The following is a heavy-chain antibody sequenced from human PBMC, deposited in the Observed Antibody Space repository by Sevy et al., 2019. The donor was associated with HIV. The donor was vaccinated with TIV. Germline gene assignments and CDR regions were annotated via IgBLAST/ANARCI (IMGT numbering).Heavy chain of an antibody. V-gene: IGHV3-15*01. Sequence: GGSLRLSCAASGFTFSNAWMSWVRQAPGKGLEWVGRIKSKTDGWTPEYAAPVKGRFTISRDDSKNRLYLQMNSLKIEDTAVYYCINNRGFCINGVGGEYFDYWGQGTLVTVSS. CDR1: GFTFSNAW. CDR2: IKSKTDGWTP. J-gene: IGHJ4*02. CDR3: INNRGFCINGVGGEYFDY. D-gene: IGHD2-8*01.